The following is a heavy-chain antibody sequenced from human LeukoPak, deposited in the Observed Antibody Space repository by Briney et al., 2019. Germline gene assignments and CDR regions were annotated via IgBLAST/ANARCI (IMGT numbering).Heavy chain of an antibody. CDR1: GFTFSSYA. D-gene: IGHD6-13*01. V-gene: IGHV3-23*01. Sequence: GGSLRLSCAASGFTFSSYAMSWVRQAPGKGLEWVSAISGSGGSTYHADSVKDRFTISRDNSKNTLYLQMNSLRAEDTAVYYCAKAGDIAAAGTISVFFGYWGQGTLVTVSS. CDR2: ISGSGGST. J-gene: IGHJ4*02. CDR3: AKAGDIAAAGTISVFFGY.